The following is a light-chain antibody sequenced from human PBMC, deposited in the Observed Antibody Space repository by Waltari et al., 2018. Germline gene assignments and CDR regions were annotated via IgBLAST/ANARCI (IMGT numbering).Light chain of an antibody. V-gene: IGLV2-14*03. CDR1: SNHVGGYKY. Sequence: QSALTQPASVSGSPGQSITISCTGTSNHVGGYKYVSWYQQHPGKAPKVLIYDVNNRPSGVSNRFSGSKSGNTDSLTISGLQAEDEADYFCSSYTSSTSVIFGGGTKVTVL. CDR3: SSYTSSTSVI. CDR2: DVN. J-gene: IGLJ2*01.